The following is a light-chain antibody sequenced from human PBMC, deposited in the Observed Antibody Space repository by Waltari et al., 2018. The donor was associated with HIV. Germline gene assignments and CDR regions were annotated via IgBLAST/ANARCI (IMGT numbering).Light chain of an antibody. V-gene: IGLV1-51*01. CDR1: RSNIGSNY. J-gene: IGLJ2*01. CDR2: DNK. Sequence: QSVLTQPPSVSAAPAQTVTHSCSGSRSNIGSNYSSWYHNLTGTAPKDHLYAPQDHPPGTARKVLKYDNKERPSGIPDRFSASKSGTSVALDITGLQTGDEGDYYGGTWDSSLSAVVFGGGTKLTVL. CDR3: GTWDSSLSAVV.